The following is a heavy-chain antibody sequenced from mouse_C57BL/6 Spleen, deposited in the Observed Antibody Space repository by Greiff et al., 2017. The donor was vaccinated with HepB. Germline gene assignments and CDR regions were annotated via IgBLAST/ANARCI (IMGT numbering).Heavy chain of an antibody. V-gene: IGHV1-26*01. CDR1: GYTFTDYY. J-gene: IGHJ4*01. Sequence: EVQLQQSGPELVKPGASVKISCKASGYTFTDYYMNWVKQSHGKSLEWIGDINPNNGGTSYNQKFKGKATLTVDKSSSTAYMELRSLTSEDSAVYYCARRGGYGSTRYAMDYWGQGTSVTVSS. D-gene: IGHD1-1*01. CDR2: INPNNGGT. CDR3: ARRGGYGSTRYAMDY.